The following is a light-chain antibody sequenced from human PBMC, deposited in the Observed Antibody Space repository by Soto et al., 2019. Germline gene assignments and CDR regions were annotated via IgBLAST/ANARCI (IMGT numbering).Light chain of an antibody. CDR3: SSYAASNNFYFV. V-gene: IGLV2-8*01. CDR1: SSDVGGYNY. CDR2: EVT. J-gene: IGLJ3*02. Sequence: QAVVTQPPSASGSPGQSVTISCTGTSSDVGGYNYVSWYQQYPGRAPKLMIYEVTKRPSGVPDRFSGSKSGNTASLTVSGLQAEDDADYYCSSYAASNNFYFVFGGGTKLTVL.